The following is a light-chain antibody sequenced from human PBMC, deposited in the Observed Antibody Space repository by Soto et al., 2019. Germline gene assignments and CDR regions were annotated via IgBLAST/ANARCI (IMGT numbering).Light chain of an antibody. CDR2: VAT. CDR3: HQSYGLPACT. J-gene: IGKJ4*02. CDR1: QRIGPY. Sequence: DIQMTQSPSSLSASVGDSVTITCRASQRIGPYVNWYQQKPGKPPKLLISVATNLADGVPSRFGGSGSGTDFTHSVSSLPPEDFFTYYCHQSYGLPACTFGRGT. V-gene: IGKV1-39*01.